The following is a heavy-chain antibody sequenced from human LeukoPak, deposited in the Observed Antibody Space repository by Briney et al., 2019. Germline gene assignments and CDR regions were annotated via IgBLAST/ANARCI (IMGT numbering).Heavy chain of an antibody. D-gene: IGHD5-12*01. Sequence: PGGSLRLSCAASGFTFSSYAMSWVRQAPGKGLEWVSAISGSGGSTYYADSVKGRFTISRDNSKNTLYLQMNSLRAEDTALYYCARGYDSGYYYYYMDVWGKGTTVTVPS. CDR1: GFTFSSYA. V-gene: IGHV3-23*01. J-gene: IGHJ6*03. CDR2: ISGSGGST. CDR3: ARGYDSGYYYYYMDV.